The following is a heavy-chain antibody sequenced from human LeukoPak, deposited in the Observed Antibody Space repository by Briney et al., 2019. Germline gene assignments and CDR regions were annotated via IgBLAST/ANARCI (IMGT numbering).Heavy chain of an antibody. CDR1: GFTFSSYS. CDR3: ARVLLYYDSSGYLDY. Sequence: GGSLGLSCAASGFTFSSYSMNWVRQAPGKGLEWVSSISSSSSYIYYADSVKGRFTISRDNAKNSLYLQMNSLRAEDTAVYYCARVLLYYDSSGYLDYWGQGTLVTVSS. CDR2: ISSSSSYI. J-gene: IGHJ4*02. V-gene: IGHV3-21*01. D-gene: IGHD3-22*01.